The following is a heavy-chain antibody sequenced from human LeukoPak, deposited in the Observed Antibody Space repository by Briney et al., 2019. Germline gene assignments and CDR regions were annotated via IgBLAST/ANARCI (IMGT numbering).Heavy chain of an antibody. J-gene: IGHJ5*02. CDR3: ARRLYCSSTSCSDNWFDP. V-gene: IGHV4-4*07. D-gene: IGHD2-2*01. Sequence: SETLSLTCTVSGGSISGYYWSWIRQPAGKGLEWIGRIYTSGSTNYNPSLKSRVTMSVDTSKNQFSLKLSSVTAADTAVYYCARRLYCSSTSCSDNWFDPWGQGTLVTVSS. CDR1: GGSISGYY. CDR2: IYTSGST.